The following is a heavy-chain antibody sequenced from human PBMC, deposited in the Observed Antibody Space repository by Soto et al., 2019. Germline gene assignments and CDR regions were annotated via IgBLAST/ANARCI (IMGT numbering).Heavy chain of an antibody. J-gene: IGHJ1*01. V-gene: IGHV3-23*01. CDR1: GVTCSSYA. D-gene: IGHD6-19*01. CDR2: ISGSGGST. Sequence: GGSLRLSCAASGVTCSSYAMSWVRQAPGKGLEWVSAISGSGGSTYYADSVKGRFTISRDNSKNTLYLQMNSLRAEDTAVYYCAKDAVAGQKYFQHWGQGTLVTVSS. CDR3: AKDAVAGQKYFQH.